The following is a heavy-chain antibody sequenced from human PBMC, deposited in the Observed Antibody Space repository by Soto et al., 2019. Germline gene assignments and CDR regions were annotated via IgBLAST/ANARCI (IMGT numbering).Heavy chain of an antibody. D-gene: IGHD4-4*01. Sequence: EVQVVESGGGLVQPGGSVRLSCAASGFTFSKYWMHWVRQAPGKGLVWVSRINPEATTTTYADSVKDRFTISRDYGKNTVYLQMNILRVEDTAVYYCARGGDYSNYFDYWGQGALVIVSS. J-gene: IGHJ4*02. CDR1: GFTFSKYW. CDR2: INPEATTT. V-gene: IGHV3-74*01. CDR3: ARGGDYSNYFDY.